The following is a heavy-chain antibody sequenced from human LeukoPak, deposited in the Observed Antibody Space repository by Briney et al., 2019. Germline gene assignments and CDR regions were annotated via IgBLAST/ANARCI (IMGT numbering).Heavy chain of an antibody. CDR2: LTDSGGTT. D-gene: IGHD2-15*01. CDR3: AKDLTGFCSGGSCHGGVDY. Sequence: PGGSLRLSCVASGFTFSSYAMGWVRQAPGKRPEWVSSLTDSGGTTYYVDSVKGRFTISRDNSKNTLYLQMNSLRAEDTAVYYCAKDLTGFCSGGSCHGGVDYWGQGTLVTVSS. CDR1: GFTFSSYA. V-gene: IGHV3-23*01. J-gene: IGHJ4*02.